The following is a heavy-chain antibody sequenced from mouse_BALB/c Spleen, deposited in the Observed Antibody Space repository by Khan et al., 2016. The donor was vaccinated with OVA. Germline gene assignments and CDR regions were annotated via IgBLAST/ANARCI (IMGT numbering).Heavy chain of an antibody. D-gene: IGHD2-1*01. J-gene: IGHJ3*01. CDR2: IFPGTGTT. Sequence: QVQLQQSGAEVVKPGASVNLSCKTSGYTFTNYWIQWVKQRPGQGLGWIGEIFPGTGTTYYNENFKDKATLTIDTSSTTAYMQLSSLTSEASAGDVCARGYCGNYEVAYWGQGSLVTVSA. V-gene: IGHV1S132*01. CDR3: ARGYCGNYEVAY. CDR1: GYTFTNYW.